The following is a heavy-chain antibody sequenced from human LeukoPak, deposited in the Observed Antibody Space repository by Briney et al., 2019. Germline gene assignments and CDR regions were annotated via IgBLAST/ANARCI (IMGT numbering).Heavy chain of an antibody. J-gene: IGHJ4*02. CDR3: AKDVGKWESLHFFDY. V-gene: IGHV3-23*01. D-gene: IGHD1-26*01. Sequence: PGGSLRLSCLTSGFTFSTNAMNWVRQAPGKGLEWISGISGSGASTYYADSVTGRSTISRDNSRNTLYLQMNSLRGDDTAVYYCAKDVGKWESLHFFDYWGQGTLVTVSS. CDR2: ISGSGAST. CDR1: GFTFSTNA.